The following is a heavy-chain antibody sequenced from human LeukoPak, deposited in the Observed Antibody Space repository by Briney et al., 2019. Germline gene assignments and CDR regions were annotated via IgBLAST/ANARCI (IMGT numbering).Heavy chain of an antibody. D-gene: IGHD3-9*01. V-gene: IGHV1-8*01. CDR3: ARELLYFDPRGY. Sequence: ASVKVSSTASGYTFTSYDINWVRQAPGQGLEWMGWMNPNSGNTGYAQKFQGRVTMTRNTSISTAYMELSSLRSEDTAVYYCARELLYFDPRGYWGQGTLVSVSS. CDR2: MNPNSGNT. J-gene: IGHJ4*02. CDR1: GYTFTSYD.